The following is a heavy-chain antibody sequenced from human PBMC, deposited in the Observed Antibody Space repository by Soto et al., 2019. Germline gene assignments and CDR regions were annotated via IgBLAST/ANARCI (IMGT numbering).Heavy chain of an antibody. Sequence: QVQLVESGGGVVQPGRSLRLSCAASGFTFSSYGMHWVRQAPGKGLEWVAVISYDGGNKYYADSVKGRFTISRDNSKNTLYLQMNSLRAEDTAVYYCAKGWTYYSDYWGQGTLVTVSS. CDR2: ISYDGGNK. CDR3: AKGWTYYSDY. J-gene: IGHJ4*02. V-gene: IGHV3-30*18. CDR1: GFTFSSYG. D-gene: IGHD2-15*01.